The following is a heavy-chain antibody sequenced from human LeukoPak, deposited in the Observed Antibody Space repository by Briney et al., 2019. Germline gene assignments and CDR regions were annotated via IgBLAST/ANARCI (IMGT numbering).Heavy chain of an antibody. CDR1: GGSISNYY. CDR3: ASRDISSGWSFDY. Sequence: PSETLSLTCTVSGGSISNYYWSWIRQPAGKGLEWIGQIHTSGSTNYNPPLKSRVSMSIDTTEDQVSLTIRSVTAADTAFYYCASRDISSGWSFDYWGQGTLVTVSS. D-gene: IGHD6-19*01. V-gene: IGHV4-4*07. J-gene: IGHJ4*02. CDR2: IHTSGST.